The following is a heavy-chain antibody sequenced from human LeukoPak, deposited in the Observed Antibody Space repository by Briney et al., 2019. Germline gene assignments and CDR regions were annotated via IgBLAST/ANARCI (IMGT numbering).Heavy chain of an antibody. CDR3: ARDPGHREMGNNWFDP. J-gene: IGHJ5*02. Sequence: SGTLSLTCTVSGGSISSSTYYWGWIRQPPGKGLEWIASIYYTGTTYYNPSLKSRVTISVDTSKSHFSLKVSSVTAADTAVYYCARDPGHREMGNNWFDPWGQGILVTVSS. V-gene: IGHV4-39*07. CDR2: IYYTGTT. CDR1: GGSISSSTYY. D-gene: IGHD7-27*01.